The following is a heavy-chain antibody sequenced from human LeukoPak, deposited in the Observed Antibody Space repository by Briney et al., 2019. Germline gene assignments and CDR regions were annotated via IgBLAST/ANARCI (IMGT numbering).Heavy chain of an antibody. CDR2: IYHTGNT. Sequence: SETLSLTCAVSGYSISSGYYWAWIRQPPGKGLEWIGSIYHTGNTYYNPSLKSRVTISVDTSKNQFSLKLNSVTAADTAVYYCARATDYGDFNWFDPWGQGTLVTVSS. D-gene: IGHD4-17*01. J-gene: IGHJ5*02. CDR3: ARATDYGDFNWFDP. CDR1: GYSISSGYY. V-gene: IGHV4-38-2*01.